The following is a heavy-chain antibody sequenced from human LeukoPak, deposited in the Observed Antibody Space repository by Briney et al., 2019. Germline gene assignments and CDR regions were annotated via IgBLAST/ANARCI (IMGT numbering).Heavy chain of an antibody. Sequence: SETLSLTCTVSGGSFSSYYWSWIRQPPGKGLEGIGYIYYSGSTNYNPSLKSRVTISVDTSKNQFSLKLSSVTAADTAVYYCARDWYGSGSDYYYYYMDVWGKGTTVTVSS. D-gene: IGHD3-10*01. V-gene: IGHV4-59*01. CDR1: GGSFSSYY. CDR3: ARDWYGSGSDYYYYYMDV. J-gene: IGHJ6*03. CDR2: IYYSGST.